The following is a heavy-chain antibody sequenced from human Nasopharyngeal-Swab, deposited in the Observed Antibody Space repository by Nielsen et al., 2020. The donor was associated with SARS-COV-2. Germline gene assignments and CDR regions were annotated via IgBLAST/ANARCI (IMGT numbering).Heavy chain of an antibody. CDR3: ARDTQVEWELPL. V-gene: IGHV3-9*01. Sequence: GGSLRLSCAASGFTFDDYAMHWARQAPGKGLEWVSGISWNSGSIGYADSVKGRFTISRDNAKNSLYLQMNSLRAEDTALYYCARDTQVEWELPLWGQGTLVTVSS. J-gene: IGHJ4*02. CDR1: GFTFDDYA. D-gene: IGHD1-26*01. CDR2: ISWNSGSI.